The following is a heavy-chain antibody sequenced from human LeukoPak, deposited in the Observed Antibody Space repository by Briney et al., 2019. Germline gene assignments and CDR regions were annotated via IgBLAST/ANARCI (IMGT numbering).Heavy chain of an antibody. CDR1: GFTFTTHW. D-gene: IGHD6-19*01. CDR3: SGRPGFSSIY. CDR2: IDPDGSAK. J-gene: IGHJ4*02. V-gene: IGHV3-7*01. Sequence: PGGSLRLSCAASGFTFTTHWMNWVRQAPGGGLEWVANIDPDGSAKYYVDSVKGRFTISRDNAKNLVYLQLNGLRTEDTAVYFCSGRPGFSSIYWGQGTLVTVSS.